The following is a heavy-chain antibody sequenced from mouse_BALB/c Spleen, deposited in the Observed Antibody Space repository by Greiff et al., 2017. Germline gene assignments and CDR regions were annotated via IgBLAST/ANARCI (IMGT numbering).Heavy chain of an antibody. CDR1: GFTFSSYA. Sequence: EVQRVESGGGLVKPGGSLKLSCAASGFTFSSYAMSWVRQTPEKRLEWVASISSGGSTYYPDSVKGRFTISRDNARNILYLQMSSLRSEDTAMYYCARGELRGAMDYWGQGTSVTVSS. V-gene: IGHV5-6-5*01. CDR2: ISSGGST. CDR3: ARGELRGAMDY. J-gene: IGHJ4*01.